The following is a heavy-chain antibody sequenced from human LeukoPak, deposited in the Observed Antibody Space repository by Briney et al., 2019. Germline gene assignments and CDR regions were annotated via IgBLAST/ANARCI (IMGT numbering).Heavy chain of an antibody. J-gene: IGHJ4*02. V-gene: IGHV3-23*01. CDR3: AKDPYDYYDSSGYYYEPYFDY. CDR1: GFTFSSYA. D-gene: IGHD3-22*01. CDR2: ISGSGAST. Sequence: GGSLRLSCAASGFTFSSYALSWVRQAPGKGLEWVSAISGSGASTHYADSVKGRFTISRDNSKNTLYLQVNSLRAEDTAVYYCAKDPYDYYDSSGYYYEPYFDYWGQGTLVTVSS.